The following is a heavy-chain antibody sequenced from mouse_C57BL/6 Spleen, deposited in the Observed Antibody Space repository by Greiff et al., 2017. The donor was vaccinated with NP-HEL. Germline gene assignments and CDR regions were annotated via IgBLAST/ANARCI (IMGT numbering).Heavy chain of an antibody. J-gene: IGHJ3*01. V-gene: IGHV14-4*01. CDR2: IDPENGDT. Sequence: EVQLQQSGAELVRPGASVKLSCTASGFNIKDDYMHWVKQRPEQGLEWIGWIDPENGDTEYASKFQGKATITVDTSSNTAYLQLSSLTSEDTAVYYCTTYYGSAPFAYWGQGTLVTVSA. CDR1: GFNIKDDY. D-gene: IGHD1-1*01. CDR3: TTYYGSAPFAY.